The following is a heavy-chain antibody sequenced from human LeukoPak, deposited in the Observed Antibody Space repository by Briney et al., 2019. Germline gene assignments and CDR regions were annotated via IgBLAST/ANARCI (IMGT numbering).Heavy chain of an antibody. CDR3: ATRNAFDY. CDR2: INEDGSEK. V-gene: IGHV3-7*01. CDR1: GFTFSRYW. Sequence: PGGSLRLSCAASGFTFSRYWMDGVRQAPEKGLEWVANINEDGSEKYYVDSVKGRFTISRDNAKNSLYLQMNSLRAEDTAVYFCATRNAFDYWGQGILVTVSS. J-gene: IGHJ4*02. D-gene: IGHD2-8*01.